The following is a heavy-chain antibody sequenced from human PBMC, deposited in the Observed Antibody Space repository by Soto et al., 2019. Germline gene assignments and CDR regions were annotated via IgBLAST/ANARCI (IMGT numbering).Heavy chain of an antibody. Sequence: GESLKISCQSSGYSFTTFWITWVRQMPGEGLEWMGRIDPSDSYTNYSPSFQGHVTISADKSISTAYLQWTSLQASDTAIYYCARVYCTTNSCDNWFDPWGQGTLVTVSS. D-gene: IGHD2-8*01. V-gene: IGHV5-10-1*01. CDR3: ARVYCTTNSCDNWFDP. J-gene: IGHJ5*02. CDR1: GYSFTTFW. CDR2: IDPSDSYT.